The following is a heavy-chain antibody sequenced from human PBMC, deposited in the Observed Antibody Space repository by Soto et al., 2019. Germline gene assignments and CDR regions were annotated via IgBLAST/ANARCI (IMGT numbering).Heavy chain of an antibody. CDR2: IIPIFGTA. D-gene: IGHD2-15*01. J-gene: IGHJ5*02. Sequence: QVQLVQSGAEVKKPGSSVKVSCKASGGTFSSYAISWVRQAPGQGLEWMGGIIPIFGTANYAQKFQGRVTITADKSTSTAYMELSSLRSEDTAVYYCARVELGYCSGGSCSNWFDPWCQGTLVTVSS. CDR3: ARVELGYCSGGSCSNWFDP. V-gene: IGHV1-69*06. CDR1: GGTFSSYA.